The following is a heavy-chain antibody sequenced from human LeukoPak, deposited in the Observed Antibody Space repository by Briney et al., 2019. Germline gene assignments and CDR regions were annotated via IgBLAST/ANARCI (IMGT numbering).Heavy chain of an antibody. CDR3: ARYRRIVVVPAAKFGGGDNWFDP. V-gene: IGHV4-39*07. CDR2: IYYSGST. D-gene: IGHD2-2*01. J-gene: IGHJ5*02. Sequence: SETLSLTCTVSGGSISSSSYYWGWIRQPPGKGLEWIGSIYYSGSTNYNPSLKSRVTISVDTSKNQFSLKLSSVTAADTAVYYCARYRRIVVVPAAKFGGGDNWFDPWGQGTLVTVSS. CDR1: GGSISSSSYY.